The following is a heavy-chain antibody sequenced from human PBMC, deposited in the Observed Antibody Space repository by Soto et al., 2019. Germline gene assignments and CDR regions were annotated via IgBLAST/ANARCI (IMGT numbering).Heavy chain of an antibody. J-gene: IGHJ5*02. Sequence: QVQLQESGPGLVKPSQTLSLTCTVSGGSISSGGYYWSWIRQHPGKGLEWIGYIYYSGSTYYNPSLRSRVTMSVDTSKSQFSLRLSSVTAADTAVYYCARVADILTAYYSWFDPWGQGTLVTVSS. D-gene: IGHD3-9*01. CDR1: GGSISSGGYY. V-gene: IGHV4-31*03. CDR3: ARVADILTAYYSWFDP. CDR2: IYYSGST.